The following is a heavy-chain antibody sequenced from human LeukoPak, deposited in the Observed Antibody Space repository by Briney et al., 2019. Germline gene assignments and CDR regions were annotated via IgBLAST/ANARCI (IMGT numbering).Heavy chain of an antibody. CDR3: ARLRAAALDY. J-gene: IGHJ4*02. Sequence: PSETLSLTCTVSGGSISSSSYYWGWIRQPPGKGLEWIGSIYYSGSTYYNPSLKSRVTISVDTSKNQFSLKLSSVTAADTAVYYCARLRAAALDYWGQGTLVTVSS. CDR2: IYYSGST. CDR1: GGSISSSSYY. D-gene: IGHD6-13*01. V-gene: IGHV4-39*01.